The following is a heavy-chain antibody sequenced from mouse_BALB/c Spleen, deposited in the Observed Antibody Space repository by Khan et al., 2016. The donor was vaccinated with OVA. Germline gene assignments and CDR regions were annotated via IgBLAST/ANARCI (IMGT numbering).Heavy chain of an antibody. CDR3: ARDYWDVFAY. Sequence: VQLQQSGSELVKPRASVKLSCTASGFNIKDTYMHWVKQRPEQGLEWIGRVDPANGNTKYDPKFQGKATITADTSSKTAYLQLSSLTSEDTAVYYCARDYWDVFAYWGQGTLVTVSA. CDR1: GFNIKDTY. D-gene: IGHD4-1*01. V-gene: IGHV14-3*02. J-gene: IGHJ3*01. CDR2: VDPANGNT.